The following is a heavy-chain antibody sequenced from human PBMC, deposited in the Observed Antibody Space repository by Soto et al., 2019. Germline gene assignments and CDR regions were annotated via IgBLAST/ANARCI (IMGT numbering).Heavy chain of an antibody. CDR1: GGSISSSGSY. J-gene: IGHJ6*02. Sequence: SETLSLTCTVSGGSISSSGSYWGWIRQPPGKELEWIGTISYSGGTYYNPSLRNPITISVDTSNNQFSLRLNSVTAADTAVYFCARRYHYDSGRYAMDVWGQGTTVTVSS. V-gene: IGHV4-39*01. D-gene: IGHD3-10*01. CDR2: ISYSGGT. CDR3: ARRYHYDSGRYAMDV.